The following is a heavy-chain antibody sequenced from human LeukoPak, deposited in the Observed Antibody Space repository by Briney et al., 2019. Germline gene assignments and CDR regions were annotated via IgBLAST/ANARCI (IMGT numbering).Heavy chain of an antibody. CDR1: GFTFSSYS. Sequence: QSGGSLRLSCAASGFTFSSYSMHWVRQAPGKGLEWVAVMPYDGSNQYYADSVKGRFTISRDSSKNTLYLQMNSLRPEDTAVYYCAKSSGLYGGNHFDYWGQGTLVTVSS. D-gene: IGHD4-23*01. CDR3: AKSSGLYGGNHFDY. J-gene: IGHJ4*02. V-gene: IGHV3-30-3*02. CDR2: MPYDGSNQ.